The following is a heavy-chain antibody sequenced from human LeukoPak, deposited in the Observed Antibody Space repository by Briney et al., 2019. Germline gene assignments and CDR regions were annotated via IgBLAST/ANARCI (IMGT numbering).Heavy chain of an antibody. Sequence: GGSLRLSCVASGYTFSSFSINWVRQAPGKGLAWVSSISVRSNYIYYADSVRGRFSISRDDARNSLYLQMDSLRGDDTAVYYCVRLRRNYDSSGYYYYYDYWGQGTLVTVSS. CDR1: GYTFSSFS. D-gene: IGHD3-22*01. J-gene: IGHJ4*02. V-gene: IGHV3-21*01. CDR2: ISVRSNYI. CDR3: VRLRRNYDSSGYYYYYDY.